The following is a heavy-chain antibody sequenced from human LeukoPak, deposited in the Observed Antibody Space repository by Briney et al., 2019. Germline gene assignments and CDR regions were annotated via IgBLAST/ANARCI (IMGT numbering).Heavy chain of an antibody. J-gene: IGHJ4*02. Sequence: SNGGSTYYADSVKGRXTISRDNSKNTLYLQMSSLRAVDTAVYYCVKVGXCXGGXXXXFDXXXXG. V-gene: IGHV3-64D*06. D-gene: IGHD2-15*01. CDR2: SNGGST. CDR3: VKVGXCXGGXXXXFDX.